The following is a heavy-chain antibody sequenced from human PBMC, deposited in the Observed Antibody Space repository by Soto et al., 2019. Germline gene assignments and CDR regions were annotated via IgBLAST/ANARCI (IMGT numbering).Heavy chain of an antibody. CDR1: GGSFSTYG. Sequence: QVQLVQSGAEVKKPGSSVKVSCKASGGSFSTYGISWVRQAPGQGLEWMGGFIPVFTTAKYAQKFQGRVSITADESTDTAYMELSSLRSEDTAVYFCARDGVDVPRTTVRHGALDIWGQGTVVTVSS. D-gene: IGHD4-17*01. CDR3: ARDGVDVPRTTVRHGALDI. V-gene: IGHV1-69*01. J-gene: IGHJ3*02. CDR2: FIPVFTTA.